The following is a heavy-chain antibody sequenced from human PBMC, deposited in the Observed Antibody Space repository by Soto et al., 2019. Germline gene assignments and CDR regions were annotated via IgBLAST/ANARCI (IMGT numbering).Heavy chain of an antibody. J-gene: IGHJ4*02. V-gene: IGHV3-30*04. CDR3: ARDNGGY. D-gene: IGHD2-8*01. CDR1: GFSFRTYA. CDR2: ISSDGRKE. Sequence: QEQLVESGGGVVQPGRSLRLSCAASGFSFRTYAMHWVRQAPGKGLEWVAVISSDGRKEFYVDSVKGRSTISRDNSKNTLYLQMNSPRADDTAIYYCARDNGGYWGQGTLVTVSS.